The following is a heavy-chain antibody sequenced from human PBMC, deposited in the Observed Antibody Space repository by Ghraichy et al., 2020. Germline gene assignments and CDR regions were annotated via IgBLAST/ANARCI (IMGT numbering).Heavy chain of an antibody. D-gene: IGHD3-16*01. CDR2: IKQDGSEK. CDR3: ARGGGYDDDFDY. Sequence: LSLTCAASGFTFSSYWMSWVRQAPGKGLEWVANIKQDGSEKYYVDSVKGRFTISRDNAKNSLYLQMNSLRAEDTAVYYCARGGGYDDDFDYWGQGTLVTVSS. V-gene: IGHV3-7*01. CDR1: GFTFSSYW. J-gene: IGHJ4*02.